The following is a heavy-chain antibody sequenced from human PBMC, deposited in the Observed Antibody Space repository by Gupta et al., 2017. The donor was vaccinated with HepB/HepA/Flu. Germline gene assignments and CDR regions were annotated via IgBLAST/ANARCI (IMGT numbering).Heavy chain of an antibody. Sequence: EVQLVASGGGLVRPGGSLIPSWPASGFILTNVWMTWVRQAPGKGLEWVGRIRSNTDGGTTDYLAPVKGRFTISRDDSKNTLYLQMNSLKTEDTAVYYCTSPQVDYWGQGTLVTVSS. J-gene: IGHJ4*02. V-gene: IGHV3-15*01. CDR1: GFILTNVW. CDR3: TSPQVDY. CDR2: IRSNTDGGTT.